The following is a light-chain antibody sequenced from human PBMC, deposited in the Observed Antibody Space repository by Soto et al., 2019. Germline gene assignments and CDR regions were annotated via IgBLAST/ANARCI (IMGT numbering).Light chain of an antibody. Sequence: QSVLTQPASVSGSPGQSITISCTGTSSDVDNGYNSVSWCQQHPGKAPKLIIYEVRNRPSGVSNRFSGSKSGNTASLTISGLQVEDEADYFCSSYSTSAAPYVFGTGTKVTVL. CDR1: SSDVDNGYNS. CDR3: SSYSTSAAPYV. V-gene: IGLV2-14*01. J-gene: IGLJ1*01. CDR2: EVR.